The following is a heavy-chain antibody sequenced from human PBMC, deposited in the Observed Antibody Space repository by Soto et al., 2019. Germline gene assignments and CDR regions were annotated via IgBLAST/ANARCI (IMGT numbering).Heavy chain of an antibody. CDR2: ISYDGTNK. CDR1: GFPFTTYG. J-gene: IGHJ4*02. CDR3: VGGQYYLDY. V-gene: IGHV3-30*03. D-gene: IGHD3-10*01. Sequence: QVQLVESGGGVVQPGRSLRLSCAASGFPFTTYGMHWVREGPGKGLEWVAVISYDGTNKYYADSVKGRFTISRDNSKNTPYLQMNRLRRDDTALYYCVGGQYYLDYRGQGTLVTVSS.